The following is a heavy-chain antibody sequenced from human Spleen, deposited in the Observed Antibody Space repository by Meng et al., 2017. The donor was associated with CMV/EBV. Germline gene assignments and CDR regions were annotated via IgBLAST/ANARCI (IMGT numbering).Heavy chain of an antibody. V-gene: IGHV3-23*01. CDR2: ISSSGSNI. CDR1: GFTFSNYD. J-gene: IGHJ4*02. CDR3: AKSGGLEWLFADY. Sequence: GGSLRLSCTASGFTFSNYDINWVRQAPGKGLEWVSSISSSGSNIYYADSVKGRFTISRDNSKNTLYLQMNSLRAEDTAVYYCAKSGGLEWLFADYWGQGTLVTVSS. D-gene: IGHD3-3*01.